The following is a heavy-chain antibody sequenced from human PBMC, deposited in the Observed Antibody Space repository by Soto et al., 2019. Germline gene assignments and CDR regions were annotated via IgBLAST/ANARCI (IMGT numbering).Heavy chain of an antibody. Sequence: QVQLVQSGAEVKKPGSSVKVSCKASGGTFSSYTISWVRQAPGQGLEWMGGIIPIFGSANYAQKFQGRVTITADESTSIAYMELSSMRSEDTAVYYCARRYCISTSCHYYGMDVWGQGTTVTVSS. D-gene: IGHD2-2*01. CDR3: ARRYCISTSCHYYGMDV. V-gene: IGHV1-69*12. J-gene: IGHJ6*02. CDR1: GGTFSSYT. CDR2: IIPIFGSA.